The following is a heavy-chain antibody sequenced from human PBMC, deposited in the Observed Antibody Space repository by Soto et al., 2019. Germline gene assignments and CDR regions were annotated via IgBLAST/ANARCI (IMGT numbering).Heavy chain of an antibody. CDR1: GGSVSSGSYY. CDR2: IYYSGST. V-gene: IGHV4-61*01. Sequence: QVQLQESGPGLVKPSETLSLTCTVSGGSVSSGSYYWSWIRQPPGKGLEWIGYIYYSGSTNYNPSLKSRVTISVDTSKNQFSLKLSSVTAADTAVYYCARFVGLDKMATIPHFDYWGQGTLVTVSS. D-gene: IGHD5-12*01. CDR3: ARFVGLDKMATIPHFDY. J-gene: IGHJ4*02.